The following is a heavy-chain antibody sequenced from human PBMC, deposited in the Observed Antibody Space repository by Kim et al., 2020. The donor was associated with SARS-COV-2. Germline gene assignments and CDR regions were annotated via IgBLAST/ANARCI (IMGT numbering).Heavy chain of an antibody. CDR1: GGSISSSSYY. CDR3: ARLGLRRGSSWYVGGAVWFDP. J-gene: IGHJ5*02. Sequence: SETLSLTCTVSGGSISSSSYYWGWIRQPPGKGLEWIGSIYYSGSTYYNPSLKSRVTISVDTSKNQFSLKLSSVTAADTAVYYCARLGLRRGSSWYVGGAVWFDPWGQGTLVTVSS. D-gene: IGHD6-13*01. V-gene: IGHV4-39*01. CDR2: IYYSGST.